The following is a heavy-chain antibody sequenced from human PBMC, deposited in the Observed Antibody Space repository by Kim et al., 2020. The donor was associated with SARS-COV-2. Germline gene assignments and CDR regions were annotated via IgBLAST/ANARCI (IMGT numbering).Heavy chain of an antibody. CDR3: AREILRGYSYGYAPSPPFDYYYYGMDV. CDR2: IIPIFGTA. D-gene: IGHD5-18*01. J-gene: IGHJ6*02. V-gene: IGHV1-69*13. Sequence: SVKVSCKASGGTFSSYAISWVRQAPGQGLEWMGGIIPIFGTANYAQKFQGRVTITADESTSTAYMELSSLRSEDTAVYYCAREILRGYSYGYAPSPPFDYYYYGMDVWGQGTTVTVSS. CDR1: GGTFSSYA.